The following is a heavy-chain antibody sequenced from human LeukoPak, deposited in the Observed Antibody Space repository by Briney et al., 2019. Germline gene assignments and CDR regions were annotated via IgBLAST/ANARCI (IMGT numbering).Heavy chain of an antibody. D-gene: IGHD6-13*01. CDR3: ARSSAAAGADP. Sequence: SETLSLTCDVSGGSISGSGYSWSWIRQPPGKGLEWIGYIYHSGSTYYNPSLKSRVTISVDRSKNHFSLKLTSVTAADTAVYYCARSSAAAGADPWGQGTLVTVSS. V-gene: IGHV4-30-2*01. J-gene: IGHJ5*02. CDR1: GGSISGSGYS. CDR2: IYHSGST.